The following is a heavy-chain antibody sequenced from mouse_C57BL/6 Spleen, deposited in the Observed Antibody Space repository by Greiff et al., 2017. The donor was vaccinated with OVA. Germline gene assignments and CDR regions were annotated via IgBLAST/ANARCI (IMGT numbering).Heavy chain of an antibody. Sequence: DVMLVESGGDLVKPGGSLKLSCAASGFTFSSYGMSWVRQTPDKRLEWVATISSGGSYTYYPDSVKGRFTISRDNAKNTLYLQMSSLKSEDTAMYYCARQSSSYRYFDVWGTGTTVTVSS. D-gene: IGHD1-3*01. CDR2: ISSGGSYT. CDR3: ARQSSSYRYFDV. V-gene: IGHV5-6*02. J-gene: IGHJ1*03. CDR1: GFTFSSYG.